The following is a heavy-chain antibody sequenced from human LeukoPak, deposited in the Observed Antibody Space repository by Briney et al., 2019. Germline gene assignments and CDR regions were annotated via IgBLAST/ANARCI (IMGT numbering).Heavy chain of an antibody. CDR2: INHSGST. D-gene: IGHD1-26*01. Sequence: SETLSLTCAVYGGSFSGYFWSWIRQPPGKGLEWIGEINHSGSTNYIPSLKSRVTISIDTSKNQFSLKLSSVTAADTAVYYCARHEDVGGLKYYFDYWGQGTLVTVSS. CDR1: GGSFSGYF. V-gene: IGHV4-34*01. J-gene: IGHJ4*02. CDR3: ARHEDVGGLKYYFDY.